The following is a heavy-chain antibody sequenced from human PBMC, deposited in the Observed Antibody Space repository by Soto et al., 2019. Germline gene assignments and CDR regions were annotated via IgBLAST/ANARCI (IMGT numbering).Heavy chain of an antibody. J-gene: IGHJ6*02. CDR2: ISYDGSNN. V-gene: IGHV3-30*04. Sequence: QVQLVESGGGVVQPGRSLRLSCVASGFTSSNYFMHGVRQAPGKGLEWVALISYDGSNNHYTDSVKGRFTISRDNSKNTLYLQMNSLRGEDTAVYFCARWDPYYGMDVWGQGTTVTVSS. D-gene: IGHD1-26*01. CDR1: GFTSSNYF. CDR3: ARWDPYYGMDV.